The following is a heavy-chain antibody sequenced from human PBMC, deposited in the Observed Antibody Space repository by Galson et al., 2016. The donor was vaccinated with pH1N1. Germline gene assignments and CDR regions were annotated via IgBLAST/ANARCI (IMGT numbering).Heavy chain of an antibody. V-gene: IGHV3-74*01. CDR1: GFTFKNYW. D-gene: IGHD4-17*01. CDR3: ARGRNDHGDYEPLDF. Sequence: SLRLSCAASGFTFKNYWIHWVRQVPGKGLVWVSRIKTDGNNTDYADSVKGRFTISRDNAKNTLYLHMSSLRAEDTAVYYCARGRNDHGDYEPLDFWGQGTLVTVSS. J-gene: IGHJ4*02. CDR2: IKTDGNNT.